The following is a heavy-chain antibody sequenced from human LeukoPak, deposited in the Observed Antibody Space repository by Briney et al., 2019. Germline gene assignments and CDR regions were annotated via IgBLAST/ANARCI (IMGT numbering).Heavy chain of an antibody. CDR1: GFTFTSYD. CDR3: ARGVGGYSYGLGAYWFDP. D-gene: IGHD5-18*01. J-gene: IGHJ5*02. Sequence: GASVKVSCKASGFTFTSYDINWVRQATGQGLEWMGWMNPNSGNTGYAQKFQGRVTMTRNTSISTAYMELSSLRSEDTAVYYCARGVGGYSYGLGAYWFDPWGQGTLVTVSS. V-gene: IGHV1-8*01. CDR2: MNPNSGNT.